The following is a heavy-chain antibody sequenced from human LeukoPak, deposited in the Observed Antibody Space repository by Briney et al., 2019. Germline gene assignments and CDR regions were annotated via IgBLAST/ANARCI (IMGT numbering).Heavy chain of an antibody. CDR1: GGSISSSSYY. Sequence: SETLSLTCTVSGGSISSSSYYWGWIRQPPGKGLEWIGSIYYSGSTYYNPSLKSRVTISVDTSKNQFSLKLSSVTAADTAVYYYARVGVAYCGGDCFFSYFDYWGQGTLVTVSS. CDR2: IYYSGST. D-gene: IGHD2-21*02. CDR3: ARVGVAYCGGDCFFSYFDY. V-gene: IGHV4-39*07. J-gene: IGHJ4*02.